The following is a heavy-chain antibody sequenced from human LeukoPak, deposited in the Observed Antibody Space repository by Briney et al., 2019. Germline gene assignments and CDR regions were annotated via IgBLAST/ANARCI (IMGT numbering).Heavy chain of an antibody. CDR2: SNPKNGDT. V-gene: IGHV1-2*02. Sequence: GASVKVSCKASGYTFTGYYIHWVRQAPGQGLEWMGWSNPKNGDTNYALKFQGRVTMTRDTSINTAYMELSRVRSDDTAVYYCARKHYDSGSYGPWGQGTLVTVSS. CDR1: GYTFTGYY. J-gene: IGHJ5*02. CDR3: ARKHYDSGSYGP. D-gene: IGHD3-10*01.